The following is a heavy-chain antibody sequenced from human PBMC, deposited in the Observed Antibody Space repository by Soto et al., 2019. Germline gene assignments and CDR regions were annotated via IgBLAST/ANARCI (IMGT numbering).Heavy chain of an antibody. D-gene: IGHD4-4*01. CDR1: GGTFSSYA. CDR3: ASSYPGYSNYDPLVVYYYGMDV. V-gene: IGHV1-69*13. CDR2: IIPIFGTA. Sequence: SVKVSCKASGGTFSSYAISWVRQAPGQGLEWMGGIIPIFGTANYAQKFQGRVTITADESTSTAYMELSSLRSEDTAVYYCASSYPGYSNYDPLVVYYYGMDVWGQGTTVTVSS. J-gene: IGHJ6*02.